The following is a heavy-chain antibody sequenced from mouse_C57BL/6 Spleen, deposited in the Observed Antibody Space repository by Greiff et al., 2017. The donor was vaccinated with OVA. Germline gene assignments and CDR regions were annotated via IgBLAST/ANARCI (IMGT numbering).Heavy chain of an antibody. J-gene: IGHJ1*03. CDR2: IRSKSNNYAT. CDR3: VRNDSYYWYFDV. CDR1: GFSFNTYA. Sequence: EVKLMESGGGLVQPKGSLKLSCAASGFSFNTYAMNWVRQAPGKGLEWVARIRSKSNNYATYYADSVKDRFTISRDDSESMLYLQMNNLKTEDTAMYYCVRNDSYYWYFDVWGTGTTVTVSS. D-gene: IGHD2-3*01. V-gene: IGHV10-1*01.